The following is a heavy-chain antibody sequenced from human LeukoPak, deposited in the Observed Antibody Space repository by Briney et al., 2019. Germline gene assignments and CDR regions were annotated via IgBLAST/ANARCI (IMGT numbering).Heavy chain of an antibody. J-gene: IGHJ4*02. D-gene: IGHD3-22*01. CDR2: VYHSGAT. CDR1: GGSISSHY. Sequence: SETLSLSCTVSGGSISSHYWSWIRQPPGKGLEWIGYVYHSGATNSNPSLKRRVTISVDTSKNQVSLKLGSVTVADTGVYYCARDSYSDSSGYFEDHFDSWGQGTLVTVSS. CDR3: ARDSYSDSSGYFEDHFDS. V-gene: IGHV4-59*11.